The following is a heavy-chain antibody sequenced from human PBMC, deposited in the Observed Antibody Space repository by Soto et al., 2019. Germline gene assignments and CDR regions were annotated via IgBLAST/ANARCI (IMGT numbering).Heavy chain of an antibody. J-gene: IGHJ4*02. CDR2: ISYDGSNK. CDR1: GFTFSSYA. D-gene: IGHD4-4*01. V-gene: IGHV3-30-3*01. Sequence: QVQLVESGGGVVQPGRSLRLSCAASGFTFSSYAMHWVRQAPGKGLEWVAVISYDGSNKYYADSVKGRFTISRDNSKNTLYLQMNSLRAEDTAVYYCARDLSGGVPDYSNLGNWGQGTLVTVSS. CDR3: ARDLSGGVPDYSNLGN.